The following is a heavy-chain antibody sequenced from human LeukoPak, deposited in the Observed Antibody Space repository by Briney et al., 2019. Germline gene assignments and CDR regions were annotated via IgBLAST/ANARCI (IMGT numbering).Heavy chain of an antibody. D-gene: IGHD3-10*01. CDR1: GFTFSSYA. CDR2: ISSGGTTT. J-gene: IGHJ5*01. Sequence: GGSLRLSCAASGFTFSSYAMNWVRQAPGKGLGWVSVISSGGTTTYYADSVKGRFTVSRDNSKNTMYLQMNSLRAEDTAVYYCARGRGSGNYNWFDSWGQGTLVTVSS. V-gene: IGHV3-23*01. CDR3: ARGRGSGNYNWFDS.